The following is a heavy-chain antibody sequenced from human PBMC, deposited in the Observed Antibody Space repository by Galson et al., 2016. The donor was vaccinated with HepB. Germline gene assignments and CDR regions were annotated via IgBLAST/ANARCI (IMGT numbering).Heavy chain of an antibody. CDR2: IKQDGSEK. CDR1: GFTFRGYA. V-gene: IGHV3-7*01. J-gene: IGHJ3*02. D-gene: IGHD2-2*01. CDR3: ARDLLHFVLVPAAGTFDI. Sequence: SLRLSCAASGFTFRGYAMSWVRQAPGKGLQWVANIKQDGSEKFYVDSVKGRFTISRDNAKNSLYLQLNSLRAEDTAVYYCARDLLHFVLVPAAGTFDIWGQGTMVTVSS.